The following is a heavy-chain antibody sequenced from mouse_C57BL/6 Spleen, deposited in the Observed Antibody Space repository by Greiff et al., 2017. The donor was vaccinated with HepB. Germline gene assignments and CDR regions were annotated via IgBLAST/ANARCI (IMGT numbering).Heavy chain of an antibody. CDR3: ARGGSYYYGSSYDWYFDV. V-gene: IGHV1-22*01. J-gene: IGHJ1*03. CDR1: GYTFTDYN. Sequence: VQLQQSGPELVKPGASVKMSCKASGYTFTDYNMHWVKQSHGKSLEWIGYINPNNGGTSYNQKFKGKATLTVNKSSSTAYMELRSLTSEDSAVYYCARGGSYYYGSSYDWYFDVWGTGTTVTVSS. CDR2: INPNNGGT. D-gene: IGHD1-1*01.